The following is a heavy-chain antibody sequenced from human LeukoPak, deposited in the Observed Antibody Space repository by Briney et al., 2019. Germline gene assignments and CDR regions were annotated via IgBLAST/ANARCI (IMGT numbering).Heavy chain of an antibody. J-gene: IGHJ4*02. Sequence: ASVKASCTASRYTFTGYNLHWMRQAPGQGLEWMGWINHNGGGTNYAQTFQGRVTLSRDTFISTAYMECSSLRSDDTATYYCARGPANWGYDYWGQGALVIVSS. D-gene: IGHD7-27*01. V-gene: IGHV1-2*02. CDR1: RYTFTGYN. CDR3: ARGPANWGYDY. CDR2: INHNGGGT.